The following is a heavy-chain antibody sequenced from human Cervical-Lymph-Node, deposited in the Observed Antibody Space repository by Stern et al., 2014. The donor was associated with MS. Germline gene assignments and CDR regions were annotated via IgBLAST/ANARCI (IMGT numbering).Heavy chain of an antibody. CDR2: LNPGDSET. CDR3: ARQTTAWASDV. D-gene: IGHD1-14*01. Sequence: EQLVQSGAELIRPGESLKISCKGSGFKFSIYWIAWVRQMPGKGLEWMGLLNPGDSETRYSQAFQGQVTMSADKSTSTAYLQWSSLNASDTAMYFCARQTTAWASDVWGQGTLVTVSS. V-gene: IGHV5-51*01. CDR1: GFKFSIYW. J-gene: IGHJ4*02.